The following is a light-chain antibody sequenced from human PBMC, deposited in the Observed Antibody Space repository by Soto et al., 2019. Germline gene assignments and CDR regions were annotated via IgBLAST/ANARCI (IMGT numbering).Light chain of an antibody. CDR3: QQSYSTLPT. CDR2: AAS. V-gene: IGKV1-39*01. J-gene: IGKJ5*01. Sequence: DIQMTQSPSSLSASVGGRFTLTCRASQSISFYLNWYQQKPGNAPKVLIYAASNLQTGVPSRFSGSGSGTDFTLTISSLQPEDFATYYCQQSYSTLPTFGQGTRLEIK. CDR1: QSISFY.